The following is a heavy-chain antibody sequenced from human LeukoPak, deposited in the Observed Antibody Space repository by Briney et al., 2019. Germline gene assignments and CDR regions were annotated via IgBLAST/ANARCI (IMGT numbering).Heavy chain of an antibody. Sequence: PGGSLRLSCAASGFTFSRCWMHWVRQAPRKGLVWVSHINSDESSTSYADSVKGRFTISRDNAKNTLYLQMNSLRAEDTAVYYCASVRGTYQFDAFDIWGQGTMVTVSS. J-gene: IGHJ3*02. CDR2: INSDESST. V-gene: IGHV3-74*01. CDR3: ASVRGTYQFDAFDI. D-gene: IGHD1-26*01. CDR1: GFTFSRCW.